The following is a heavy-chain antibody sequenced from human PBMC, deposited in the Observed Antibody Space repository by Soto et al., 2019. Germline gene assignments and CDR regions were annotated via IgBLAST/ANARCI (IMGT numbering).Heavy chain of an antibody. V-gene: IGHV4-34*01. CDR1: GGSFSGYY. D-gene: IGHD4-4*01. CDR3: ARGSSFYSNQGVYMDV. J-gene: IGHJ6*03. CDR2: INHSGST. Sequence: QVQLQQWGAGLLKPSETLSLTCAVYGGSFSGYYWSWIRQPPGKGLEWIGEINHSGSTNYNPSLKSRVTISVDTSKNQFSLKLSSVTAADTAVYYCARGSSFYSNQGVYMDVWGKGTTVTVSS.